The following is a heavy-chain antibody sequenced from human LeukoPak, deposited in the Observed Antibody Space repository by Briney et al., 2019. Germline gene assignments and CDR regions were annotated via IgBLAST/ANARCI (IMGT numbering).Heavy chain of an antibody. V-gene: IGHV1-18*01. Sequence: ASVKVSCKATSYISWVRQAPGQGLEWMGWIGSYAGDTYYAQKFQGRVTVTTDTSSSTAYMELRSLRSDDTAVYYCARDFWNFDDSRGYYRDFDSWGQGTLVTVSS. CDR2: IGSYAGDT. CDR1: TSY. CDR3: ARDFWNFDDSRGYYRDFDS. D-gene: IGHD3-22*01. J-gene: IGHJ5*01.